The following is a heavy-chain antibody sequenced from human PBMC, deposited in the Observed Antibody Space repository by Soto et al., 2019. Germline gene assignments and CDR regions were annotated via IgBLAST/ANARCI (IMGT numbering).Heavy chain of an antibody. Sequence: GGSLRLSCAASGFTFSSYAMSWVRQAPGKGLEWVSAISSSGGSTYYADSVKGRFTISRDNSKNTLYLQMNSLRAEDTAVYYCAKDPWMATIAHDYWGQGTLVTVSS. V-gene: IGHV3-23*01. D-gene: IGHD5-12*01. CDR2: ISSSGGST. J-gene: IGHJ4*02. CDR3: AKDPWMATIAHDY. CDR1: GFTFSSYA.